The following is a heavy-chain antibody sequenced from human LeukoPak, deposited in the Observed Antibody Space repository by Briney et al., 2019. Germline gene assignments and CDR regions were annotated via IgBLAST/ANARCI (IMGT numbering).Heavy chain of an antibody. D-gene: IGHD6-13*01. CDR1: GGTFSSYT. J-gene: IGHJ4*02. V-gene: IGHV1-69*02. CDR3: ARVGQQLAFDY. Sequence: ASVKVSCKASGGTFSSYTISWVRQAPGQGLEWMGRIIPILGIANYAQKFQGRVTITADKSTSTAYMELSSLRSEGTAVYYCARVGQQLAFDYWGQGTLVTVSS. CDR2: IIPILGIA.